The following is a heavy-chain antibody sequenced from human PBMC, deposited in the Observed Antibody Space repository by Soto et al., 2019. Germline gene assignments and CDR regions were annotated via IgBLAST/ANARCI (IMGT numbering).Heavy chain of an antibody. Sequence: EVQLLESGGGLVQPGGSLRLSCAASGFTFSSYAMTWVRQAPGKGLEWVSTISGSGGNTYYADSVKGRFTISRDNPKNTVYVQMNSLRAEDTAIYYCAKADASGGNSLRFDYWRQGTLVTVSS. J-gene: IGHJ4*02. V-gene: IGHV3-23*01. CDR1: GFTFSSYA. CDR3: AKADASGGNSLRFDY. CDR2: ISGSGGNT. D-gene: IGHD2-21*02.